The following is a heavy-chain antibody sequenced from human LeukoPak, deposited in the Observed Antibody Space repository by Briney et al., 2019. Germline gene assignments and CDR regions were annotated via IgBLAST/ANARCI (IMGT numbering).Heavy chain of an antibody. J-gene: IGHJ4*02. CDR3: ASGGGYCSSTSCYVSDY. CDR2: ISNDGSKK. Sequence: GGSLRLSCAASGFTFTTYGIHWVRQAPGKGLEWVAVISNDGSKKYYSDSVKGRFTISRDTSKNTLYLQMNSLRAEDTAVYYCASGGGYCSSTSCYVSDYWGQGTLVTVSS. V-gene: IGHV3-30*03. CDR1: GFTFTTYG. D-gene: IGHD2-2*01.